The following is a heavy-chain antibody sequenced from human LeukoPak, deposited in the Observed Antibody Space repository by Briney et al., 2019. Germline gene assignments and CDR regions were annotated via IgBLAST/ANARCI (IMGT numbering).Heavy chain of an antibody. CDR3: AREGVLRYFDWPFYYYGMDV. CDR2: ISAYNGNT. J-gene: IGHJ6*02. CDR1: GYTFTSCG. V-gene: IGHV1-18*01. D-gene: IGHD3-9*01. Sequence: ASVKVSCKASGYTFTSCGISWVRQAPGQGLEWMGWISAYNGNTNYAQKLQGRVTMTTDTSTSTAYMELRSLRSDDTAVYYCAREGVLRYFDWPFYYYGMDVWGQGTTVTVSS.